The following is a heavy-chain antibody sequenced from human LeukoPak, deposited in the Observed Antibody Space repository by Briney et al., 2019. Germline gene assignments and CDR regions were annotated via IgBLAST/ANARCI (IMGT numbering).Heavy chain of an antibody. V-gene: IGHV4-34*01. CDR3: ARARAFFD. CDR1: GGSFSGYY. Sequence: SETLSLTCAVYGGSFSGYYWSWIRQPPGKGLVWIGEINHSGSTNYNPSLKSRVTISFDTSKNQFSLKLSSVTAADTAVYYCARARAFFDWGQGTLVTVSS. CDR2: INHSGST. D-gene: IGHD3-3*02. J-gene: IGHJ4*02.